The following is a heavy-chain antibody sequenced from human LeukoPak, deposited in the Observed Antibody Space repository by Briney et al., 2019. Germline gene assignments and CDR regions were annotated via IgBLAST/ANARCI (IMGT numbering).Heavy chain of an antibody. CDR3: ARAIWFGDPFDY. D-gene: IGHD3-10*01. J-gene: IGHJ4*02. CDR1: GGSFSGYY. CDR2: INHSGST. Sequence: PSETLSLTCAVYGGSFSGYYWSWIRQPPGKGLEWIGEINHSGSTNYNPSLKSRVTISVDTSKNQFSLKLSSVTVADTAVYYCARAIWFGDPFDYWGQGTLVTVSS. V-gene: IGHV4-34*01.